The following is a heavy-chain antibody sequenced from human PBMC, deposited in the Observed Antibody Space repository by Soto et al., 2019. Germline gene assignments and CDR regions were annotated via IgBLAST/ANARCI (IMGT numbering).Heavy chain of an antibody. Sequence: QVQLVESGGGVVQPGRSLRLSCAASGFTFSSYAMHWVRQAPGKGLEWVAVISYDGSNKYYADSVKGRFTISRDNSKNTLYLQMNSLRAEDTAVYYCARVYYGSGIHYYGMDVW. D-gene: IGHD3-10*01. CDR3: ARVYYGSGIHYYGMDV. V-gene: IGHV3-30-3*01. CDR2: ISYDGSNK. CDR1: GFTFSSYA. J-gene: IGHJ6*01.